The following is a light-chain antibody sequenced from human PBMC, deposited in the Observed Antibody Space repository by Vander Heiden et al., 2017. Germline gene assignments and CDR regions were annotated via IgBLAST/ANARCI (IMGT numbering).Light chain of an antibody. CDR3: QQSYSTPVT. Sequence: DTQMTPSPSSLSASVGDRVTITCRASQSISSYLDWYQQKPGKAPKLLIYAASSLQSGVPSRFSGSGSGTDFTLTISSLQPEDFATYYCQQSYSTPVTFGPGTKVDIK. V-gene: IGKV1-39*01. CDR2: AAS. J-gene: IGKJ3*01. CDR1: QSISSY.